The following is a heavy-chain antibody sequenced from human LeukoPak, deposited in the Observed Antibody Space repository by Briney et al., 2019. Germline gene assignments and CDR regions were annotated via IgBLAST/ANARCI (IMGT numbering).Heavy chain of an antibody. CDR3: ARDFLGYTFDY. CDR2: IKEDGSEK. V-gene: IGHV3-7*05. CDR1: GFTFSNYW. Sequence: GGSLRLSCAAAGFTFSNYWMSWVRQAPGKGPEWVANIKEDGSEKYYEDSVKGRFTISGDNAKNSLYLQMDSLRAEDTAVYYCARDFLGYTFDYWGQGTLVTVSS. D-gene: IGHD2-2*02. J-gene: IGHJ4*02.